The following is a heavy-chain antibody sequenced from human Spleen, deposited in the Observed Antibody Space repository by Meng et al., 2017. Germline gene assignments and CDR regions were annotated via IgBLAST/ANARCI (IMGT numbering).Heavy chain of an antibody. Sequence: GESLKISCAASGLTFSSDATKWVRQAPGKGLEWVSYISSSGSTIYYADSVKGRFTISRDNAKNSLYLQMNSLRAEDTAVYYCARVSGSYYFDYWGQGTLVTVSS. CDR1: GLTFSSDA. V-gene: IGHV3-48*03. D-gene: IGHD1-26*01. CDR3: ARVSGSYYFDY. J-gene: IGHJ4*02. CDR2: ISSSGSTI.